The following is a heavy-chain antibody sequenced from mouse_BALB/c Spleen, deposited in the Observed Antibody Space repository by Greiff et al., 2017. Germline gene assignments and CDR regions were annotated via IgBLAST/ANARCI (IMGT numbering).Heavy chain of an antibody. CDR1: GYSITSGYY. CDR3: AREDHYYGSSYAWFAY. Sequence: EVKLEESGPGLVKPSQSLSLTCSVTGYSITSGYYWNWIRQFPGNKLEWMGYISYDGSNNYNPSLKNRISITRDTSKNQFFLKLNSVTTEDTATYYCAREDHYYGSSYAWFAYWGQGTLVTVSA. V-gene: IGHV3-6*02. J-gene: IGHJ3*01. CDR2: ISYDGSN. D-gene: IGHD1-1*01.